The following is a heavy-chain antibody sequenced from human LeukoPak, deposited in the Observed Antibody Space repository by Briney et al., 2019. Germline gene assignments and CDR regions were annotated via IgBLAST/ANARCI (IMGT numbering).Heavy chain of an antibody. Sequence: GGSLRLSCAASGFTFSSYAMSWVRQAPGKGLEWVSAISGSGGSTYYADSVKGRFTISRDNSKNTLYLQMNSLRAEDTAVYYCAKGNYYGSGSYPDAFDIWGQGTMVTVSS. V-gene: IGHV3-23*01. CDR1: GFTFSSYA. J-gene: IGHJ3*02. D-gene: IGHD3-10*01. CDR3: AKGNYYGSGSYPDAFDI. CDR2: ISGSGGST.